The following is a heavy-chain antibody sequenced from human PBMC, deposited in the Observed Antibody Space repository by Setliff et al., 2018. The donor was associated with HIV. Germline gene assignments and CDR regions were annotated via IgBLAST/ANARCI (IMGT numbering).Heavy chain of an antibody. J-gene: IGHJ4*02. CDR3: ARQPLYNDYDWRSYYFDY. Sequence: SETLSLTCTVSGGSISSGIYYWSWIRQPAGKGLEWIGRIYTSGSTKYNPSLESRVTISVDTSKNQFSLKLRSVTAADTAVYYCARQPLYNDYDWRSYYFDYWGQGSLVTVSS. D-gene: IGHD5-12*01. CDR2: IYTSGST. CDR1: GGSISSGIYY. V-gene: IGHV4-61*02.